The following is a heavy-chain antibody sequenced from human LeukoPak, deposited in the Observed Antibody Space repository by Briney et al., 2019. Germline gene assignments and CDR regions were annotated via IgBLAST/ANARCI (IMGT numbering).Heavy chain of an antibody. D-gene: IGHD2-2*01. CDR1: GFTFSSYA. CDR3: ARDDCSSTSCYGGFDY. Sequence: GGSPRLSCAASGFTFSSYAMHWVRQAPGKGLEYVSAISSNGGSTYYANSVKGRFTISRDNSKNTLYLQMGSLRAEDMAVYYCARDDCSSTSCYGGFDYWGQGTLVTVSS. J-gene: IGHJ4*02. CDR2: ISSNGGST. V-gene: IGHV3-64*01.